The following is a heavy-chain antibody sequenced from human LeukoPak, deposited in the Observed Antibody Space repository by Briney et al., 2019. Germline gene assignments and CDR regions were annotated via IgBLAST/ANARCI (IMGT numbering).Heavy chain of an antibody. CDR1: GYTLTELS. CDR2: FDPEDGET. V-gene: IGHV1-24*01. Sequence: ASVKVSCKVSGYTLTELSMHWVRQAPGKGLEWMGGFDPEDGETIYAQKFQGRVTMTRDTSTSTVYMELSSLRSEDTAVYYCARALDSSGESRPFDYWGQGTLVTVSS. J-gene: IGHJ4*02. D-gene: IGHD3-22*01. CDR3: ARALDSSGESRPFDY.